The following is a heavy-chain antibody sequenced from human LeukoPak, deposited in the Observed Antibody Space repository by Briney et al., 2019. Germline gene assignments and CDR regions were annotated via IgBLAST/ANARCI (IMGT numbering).Heavy chain of an antibody. CDR2: ISPSGDIT. CDR3: AKDDAWLRFGE. V-gene: IGHV3-23*01. J-gene: IGHJ4*02. D-gene: IGHD3-10*01. CDR1: GFTFSSYG. Sequence: GGTLRLSCAASGFTFSSYGMSWVRQAPGKGLEWVSGISPSGDITYYADSVKGRFTISRDNSKNTLYLEVISLTAEDTAVYYCAKDDAWLRFGEWSQGTLVTVSS.